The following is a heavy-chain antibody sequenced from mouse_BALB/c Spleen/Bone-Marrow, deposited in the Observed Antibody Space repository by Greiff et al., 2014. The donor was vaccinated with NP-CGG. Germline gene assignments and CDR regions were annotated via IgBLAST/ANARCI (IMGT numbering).Heavy chain of an antibody. J-gene: IGHJ3*01. D-gene: IGHD2-4*01. CDR2: ISGGGSYA. Sequence: EVQVVESGGGLVKSGGSLKLSCAASGLSFNSYGMSWVRQTPGKRRGGAETISGGGSYAFYPDSVKGRFTISRDNAKNNLYLQLSSLRSEDTALYYCARHAYYDQTEVSFVYWGQGTLVTVSA. V-gene: IGHV5-9-2*01. CDR3: ARHAYYDQTEVSFVY. CDR1: GLSFNSYG.